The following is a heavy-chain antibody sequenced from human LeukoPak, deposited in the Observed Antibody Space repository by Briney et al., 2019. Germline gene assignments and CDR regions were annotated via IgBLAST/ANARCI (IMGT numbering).Heavy chain of an antibody. Sequence: SQTLSLTCTVSGGSISSGDYFWSWIRQHPGKGLEWIGYIYDSGSTYYNPSLKSRVAISVDRSKNQFSLKLSSVTAADTALYYCARGQRGLPYWGQGTLVTVSS. V-gene: IGHV4-31*03. CDR3: ARGQRGLPY. D-gene: IGHD3/OR15-3a*01. CDR2: IYDSGST. CDR1: GGSISSGDYF. J-gene: IGHJ4*02.